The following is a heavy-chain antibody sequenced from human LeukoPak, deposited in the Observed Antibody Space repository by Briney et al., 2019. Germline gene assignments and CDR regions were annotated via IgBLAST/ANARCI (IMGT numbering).Heavy chain of an antibody. CDR2: FDPEDGET. D-gene: IGHD3-22*01. CDR3: ATKGRGGITMILYGMDV. J-gene: IGHJ6*02. V-gene: IGHV1-24*01. CDR1: GYTLTELS. Sequence: GASVKVSCKVSGYTLTELSMHWVRQAPGKGLEWMGGFDPEDGETIYAQKFQGRVTMTEATSTDTAYMELSSLRSEDTAVYYCATKGRGGITMILYGMDVWGQGTTVTVSS.